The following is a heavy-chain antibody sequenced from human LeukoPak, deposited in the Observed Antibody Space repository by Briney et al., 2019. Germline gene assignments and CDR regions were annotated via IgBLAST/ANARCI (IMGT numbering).Heavy chain of an antibody. CDR1: GLGRSFKETW. V-gene: IGHV3-15*01. CDR2: IKGKPDGGAI. J-gene: IGHJ4*02. Sequence: KTGGSLRLSCSASGLGRSFKETWMSWVRRAPGKGLEWIGRIKGKPDGGAIDYNAPVRGRFSISRDDSKNLVFLQMDSLKIEDTAVYYCTTDPRYWGQGTMVTVSS. CDR3: TTDPRY.